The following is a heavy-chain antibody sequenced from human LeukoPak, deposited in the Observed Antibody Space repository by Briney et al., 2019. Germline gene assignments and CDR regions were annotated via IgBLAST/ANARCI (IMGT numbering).Heavy chain of an antibody. Sequence: GGSLRLSCAASGFTFSNAWMSWVRQAPGKGREWVGRIKSKTDGGTTDCAAPVKGRFTISRDDSKNTLYLLMNSLKTEDTAAYYCSTIAAAGHFDYWGQGTLVTVSS. CDR2: IKSKTDGGTT. CDR1: GFTFSNAW. J-gene: IGHJ4*02. D-gene: IGHD6-13*01. V-gene: IGHV3-15*01. CDR3: STIAAAGHFDY.